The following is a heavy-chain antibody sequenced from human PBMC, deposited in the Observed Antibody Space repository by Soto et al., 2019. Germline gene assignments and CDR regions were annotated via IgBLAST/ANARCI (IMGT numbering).Heavy chain of an antibody. D-gene: IGHD3-16*02. J-gene: IGHJ5*02. CDR2: IYYSGST. CDR3: ARLVMITFGGVIGHNWFDP. Sequence: SETMSLTCTVSGGSISSGGYYWSLIRQHPGKGLEWIGYIYYSGSTYYNPSLKSRVTISVDTSKNQFSLKLSSVTAADTAVYYCARLVMITFGGVIGHNWFDPWGQGTLXTVSS. V-gene: IGHV4-31*03. CDR1: GGSISSGGYY.